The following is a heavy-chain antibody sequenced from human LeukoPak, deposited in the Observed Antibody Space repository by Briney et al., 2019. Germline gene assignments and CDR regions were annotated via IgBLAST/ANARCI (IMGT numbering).Heavy chain of an antibody. V-gene: IGHV3-23*01. J-gene: IGHJ4*02. CDR2: ISGSGGST. CDR3: AKTTAGYSSGRYPGWPVDY. CDR1: GFTFGSYA. D-gene: IGHD6-19*01. Sequence: GGSLRLSCAASGFTFGSYAMYWVRQAPGKGLEWVSGISGSGGSTFYADSVKGRFTISRDNSENTVYLQMNSLRADHTAVYYCAKTTAGYSSGRYPGWPVDYWGQGTLVTVSS.